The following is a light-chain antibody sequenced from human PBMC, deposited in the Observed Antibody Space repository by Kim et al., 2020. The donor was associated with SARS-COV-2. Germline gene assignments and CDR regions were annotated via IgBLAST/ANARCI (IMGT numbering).Light chain of an antibody. CDR3: NSRDSSGNLVV. Sequence: SSELTQDPAVSVALGQTVRITCQGDSLRSYYASWYQQKPGQAPVLVIYGKNNRPSGIPDRFSGSSSGNTASLTNTGAQAEDEADYYCNSRDSSGNLVVFGGGTQLTVL. CDR1: SLRSYY. J-gene: IGLJ2*01. CDR2: GKN. V-gene: IGLV3-19*01.